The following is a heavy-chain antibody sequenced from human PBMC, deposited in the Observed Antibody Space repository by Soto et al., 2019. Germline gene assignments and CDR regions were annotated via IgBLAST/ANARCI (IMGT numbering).Heavy chain of an antibody. CDR3: TRDGYGDYGDAFDI. CDR2: IRSKAYGGTT. CDR1: GFTFGDYA. D-gene: IGHD4-17*01. Sequence: GGSLRLSCTASGFTFGDYAMSWVRQAPGKGLEWVGFIRSKAYGGTTEYAASVKGRFTISRDDSKSIAYLQMNSLKTDDTAVYYCTRDGYGDYGDAFDIWGQGTMVTVSS. V-gene: IGHV3-49*04. J-gene: IGHJ3*02.